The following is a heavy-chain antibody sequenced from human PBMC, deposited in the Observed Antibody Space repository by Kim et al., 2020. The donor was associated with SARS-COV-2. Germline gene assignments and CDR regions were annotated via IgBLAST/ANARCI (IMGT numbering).Heavy chain of an antibody. CDR2: INGDGSST. CDR1: GFTFSSYW. V-gene: IGHV3-74*01. Sequence: GGSLRLSCAASGFTFSSYWMHWVRQAQGKGLVWVSRINGDGSSTSYADSVKGRFTISRDNAKNTLYLQMNSLRAEDTAVYYCVRGGGKAPILYGVDVWGQGTTVTVSS. CDR3: VRGGGKAPILYGVDV. J-gene: IGHJ6*02. D-gene: IGHD3-16*01.